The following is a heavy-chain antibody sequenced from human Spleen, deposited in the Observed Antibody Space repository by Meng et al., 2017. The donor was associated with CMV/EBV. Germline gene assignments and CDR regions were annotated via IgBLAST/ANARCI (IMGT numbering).Heavy chain of an antibody. D-gene: IGHD1-26*01. CDR2: IYAGDSDT. Sequence: SGYSFSTSWLAWVRQVPGKGLEWMGVIYAGDSDTTYSPAFQGQATSSVDKSISTAYLQWSRLRASDTAVYYCARRLSRGSASRWFDPWGQGTLVTVSS. J-gene: IGHJ5*02. V-gene: IGHV5-51*01. CDR3: ARRLSRGSASRWFDP. CDR1: GYSFSTSW.